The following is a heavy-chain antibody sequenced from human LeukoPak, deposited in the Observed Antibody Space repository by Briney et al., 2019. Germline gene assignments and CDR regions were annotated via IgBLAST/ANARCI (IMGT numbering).Heavy chain of an antibody. CDR2: IWSDGSNE. Sequence: GGSLRLSCVASGFIFRNFGMHWVRQAPGKGLEWVAVIWSDGSNEYYADSVEGRFTISRDTSKDTLYLQMNSLRAEDTAVYYCARDQQGVDGVKFYYFDYWGQGTPVTVSS. CDR3: ARDQQGVDGVKFYYFDY. J-gene: IGHJ4*02. V-gene: IGHV3-33*01. D-gene: IGHD6-19*01. CDR1: GFIFRNFG.